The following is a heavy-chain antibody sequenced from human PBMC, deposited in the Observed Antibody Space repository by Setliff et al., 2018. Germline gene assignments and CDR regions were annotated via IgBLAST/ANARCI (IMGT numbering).Heavy chain of an antibody. Sequence: ASVKVSCKASGYTFTDYAMHWVRQAPGQRLEWMGWINPGNGNTKYSQKFQGRVTITRDTSASTAYMELSGLRSEDTAVYYCARDKGYDSSGYYFYYYYYMDVWGKGTTVTVSS. CDR1: GYTFTDYA. CDR3: ARDKGYDSSGYYFYYYYYMDV. CDR2: INPGNGNT. D-gene: IGHD3-22*01. J-gene: IGHJ6*03. V-gene: IGHV1-3*01.